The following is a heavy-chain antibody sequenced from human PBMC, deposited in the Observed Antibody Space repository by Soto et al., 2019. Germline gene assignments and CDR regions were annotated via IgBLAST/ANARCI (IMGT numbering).Heavy chain of an antibody. CDR2: ISGSGGST. Sequence: EVQLLESGGGVVQPGGSLRLSCAASGFTFSSYAMSWVRQAPGKGLEWVSAISGSGGSTYYADSVKGRFTISRDNSKNTLYLQMNSLRAEDTAVYYCAKDAQGGVLGVREYYLDYSGQGTLVTVSS. CDR3: AKDAQGGVLGVREYYLDY. V-gene: IGHV3-23*01. J-gene: IGHJ4*02. D-gene: IGHD3-10*01. CDR1: GFTFSSYA.